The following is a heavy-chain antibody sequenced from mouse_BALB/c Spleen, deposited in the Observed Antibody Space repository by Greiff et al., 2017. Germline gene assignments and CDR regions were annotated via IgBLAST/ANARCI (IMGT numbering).Heavy chain of an antibody. J-gene: IGHJ2*01. CDR1: GYSITSDYA. Sequence: EVQGVESGPGLVKPSQSLSLTCTVTGYSITSDYAWNWIRQFPGNKLEWMGYISYSGSTSYNPSLKSRISITRDTSKNQFFLQLNSVTTEDTATYYCARGDYYGSSPLDYWGQGTTLTVSS. CDR3: ARGDYYGSSPLDY. D-gene: IGHD1-1*01. CDR2: ISYSGST. V-gene: IGHV3-2*02.